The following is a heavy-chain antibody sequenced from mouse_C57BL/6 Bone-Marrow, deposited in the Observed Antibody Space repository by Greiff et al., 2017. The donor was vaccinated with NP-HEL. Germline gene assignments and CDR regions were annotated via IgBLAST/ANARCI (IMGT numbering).Heavy chain of an antibody. Sequence: QVQLQQPGAELVKPGASVKLSCKASGYTFTSYWMQWVKQRPGQGLEWIGEIDPSDSYTNSNQKFKGKATLTVATSSRTAYMQLSSLTSEDSAVYYCARGGLWLRRFAYWGQGTLVTVSA. CDR1: GYTFTSYW. J-gene: IGHJ3*01. D-gene: IGHD2-2*01. CDR3: ARGGLWLRRFAY. V-gene: IGHV1-50*01. CDR2: IDPSDSYT.